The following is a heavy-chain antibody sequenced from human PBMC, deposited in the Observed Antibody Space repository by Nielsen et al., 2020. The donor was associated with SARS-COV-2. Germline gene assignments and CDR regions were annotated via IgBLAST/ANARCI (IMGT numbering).Heavy chain of an antibody. CDR3: ARHTRSSSSFYYYYYMDV. Sequence: KVSCKGSGYSFPTYWIGWVRQMPGKGLEWMGIIYPGDSDTRYSPSFQGQVTISADKSISTAYLQWSSLKASDTAKYYCARHTRSSSSFYYYYYMDVWGQGTLVTVSS. D-gene: IGHD6-6*01. CDR1: GYSFPTYW. J-gene: IGHJ6*03. V-gene: IGHV5-51*01. CDR2: IYPGDSDT.